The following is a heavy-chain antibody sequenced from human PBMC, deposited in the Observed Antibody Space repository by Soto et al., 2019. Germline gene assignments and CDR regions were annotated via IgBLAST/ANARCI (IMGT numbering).Heavy chain of an antibody. CDR2: IWYDGSNK. CDR1: GFTFSNYG. D-gene: IGHD3-10*01. CDR3: ARTMVRGVIITTGYGMDV. J-gene: IGHJ6*02. V-gene: IGHV3-33*01. Sequence: SPILSCAASGFTFSNYGMHWVRQAPGKGLEWVAVIWYDGSNKYYAGSVKGRFTISRDNSKNTLYLQMNSLRAEDTAVYYCARTMVRGVIITTGYGMDVWGQGTTVTVSS.